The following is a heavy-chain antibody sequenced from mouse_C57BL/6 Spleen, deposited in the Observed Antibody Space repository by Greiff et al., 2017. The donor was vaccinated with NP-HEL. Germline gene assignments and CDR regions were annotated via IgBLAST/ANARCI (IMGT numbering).Heavy chain of an antibody. CDR1: GYAFSSSW. J-gene: IGHJ3*01. V-gene: IGHV1-82*01. CDR2: IYPGDGDT. CDR3: ARGDYDGWFAY. Sequence: VKLVASGPELVQPGASVKISCKASGYAFSSSWMNWVKQRPGKGLEWIGRIYPGDGDTNYNGKFKGKATLTADKSSSTAYMQLSSLTSEDSAVYFCARGDYDGWFAYWGQGTLVTVSA. D-gene: IGHD2-4*01.